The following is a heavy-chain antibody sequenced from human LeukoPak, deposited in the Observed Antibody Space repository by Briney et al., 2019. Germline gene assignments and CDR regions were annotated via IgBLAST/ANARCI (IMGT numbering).Heavy chain of an antibody. CDR1: GFTFSSYA. CDR2: ISASGGTT. D-gene: IGHD2-2*01. Sequence: GGSLRLSCAASGFTFSSYAMSWVRQAPGKGLEWVSAISASGGTTYYADSVEGRFTISRDNSKNTLYLQMSGLRAEDTAVYYCAKEPREYCSSTSCPNWIDPWGQGTLVTVSS. J-gene: IGHJ5*02. V-gene: IGHV3-23*01. CDR3: AKEPREYCSSTSCPNWIDP.